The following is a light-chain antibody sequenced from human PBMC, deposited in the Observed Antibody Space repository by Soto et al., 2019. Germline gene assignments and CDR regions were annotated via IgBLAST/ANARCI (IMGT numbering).Light chain of an antibody. CDR2: GAS. Sequence: EIVMTQSPATLSVSPGEIATLSCRASQSVSSNLAWYQQKPGQAPRLLIYGASTRATCIPARFSCSVSWPAFTLTISSVQSEDFTVYYCQQYNTWPPRTFGQGTKLEIK. CDR1: QSVSSN. CDR3: QQYNTWPPRT. J-gene: IGKJ2*01. V-gene: IGKV3-15*01.